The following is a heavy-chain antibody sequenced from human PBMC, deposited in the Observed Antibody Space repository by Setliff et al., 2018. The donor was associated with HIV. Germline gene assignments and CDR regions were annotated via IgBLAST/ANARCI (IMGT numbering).Heavy chain of an antibody. J-gene: IGHJ6*03. D-gene: IGHD6-19*01. CDR1: GYTFTSYY. V-gene: IGHV1-3*01. CDR2: INAGYGNT. Sequence: ASVKVSCKASGYTFTSYYMHWVRQAPGQGLEWMGWINAGYGNTKYSQKFQGRVTITRDTSASTVYMELGSLRSEDTAIYYCARDGGPGSGWGDYSYYFSMDVWGKGTTVTVSS. CDR3: ARDGGPGSGWGDYSYYFSMDV.